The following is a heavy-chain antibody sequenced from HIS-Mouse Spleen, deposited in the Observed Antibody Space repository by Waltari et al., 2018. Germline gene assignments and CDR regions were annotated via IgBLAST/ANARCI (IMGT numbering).Heavy chain of an antibody. CDR2: ICYSGSD. V-gene: IGHV4-39*07. Sequence: QLQLQESGPGLVKPSETLSLTCTVSGGSISSSSYYWGWIRQTPGKGLAWIGSICYSGSDYNNPHLKSRVTISVDTSKNQFSLKLSSVTAADTAVYYCAREIPYSSSWYDWYFDLWGRGTLVTVSS. CDR1: GGSISSSSYY. J-gene: IGHJ2*01. CDR3: AREIPYSSSWYDWYFDL. D-gene: IGHD6-13*01.